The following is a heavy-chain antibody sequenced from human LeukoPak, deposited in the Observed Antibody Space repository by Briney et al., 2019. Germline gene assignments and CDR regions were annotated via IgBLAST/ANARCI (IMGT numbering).Heavy chain of an antibody. CDR3: ARHYYDSSGPFDY. J-gene: IGHJ4*02. V-gene: IGHV4-61*01. Sequence: SETLSLTCTVSGGSVSSGSYYWSWIRQPPGKGLEWIGYIYYSGSTNYNPSLKSRVTISVDTSENQFSLKLSSVTAADTAVYYCARHYYDSSGPFDYWGQGTLVTVSS. CDR2: IYYSGST. CDR1: GGSVSSGSYY. D-gene: IGHD3-22*01.